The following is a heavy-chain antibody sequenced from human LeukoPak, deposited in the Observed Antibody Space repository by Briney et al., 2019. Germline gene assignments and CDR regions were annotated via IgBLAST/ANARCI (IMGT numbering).Heavy chain of an antibody. V-gene: IGHV4-39*01. J-gene: IGHJ4*02. Sequence: SETLSLTCTVSGGSISSSSYYWGWVRQPPGKGLEWIGSIYYSGSTYYNPSLKSRVTISVDTSKNQFSLKLSSVTAADTAVYYCARRFGGYSYGLGPLHYFDYWGQGTLVTVSS. CDR2: IYYSGST. CDR1: GGSISSSSYY. D-gene: IGHD5-18*01. CDR3: ARRFGGYSYGLGPLHYFDY.